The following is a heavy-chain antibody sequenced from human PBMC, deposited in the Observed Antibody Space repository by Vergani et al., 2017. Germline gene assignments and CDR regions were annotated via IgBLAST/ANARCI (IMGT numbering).Heavy chain of an antibody. Sequence: QVQLVQSGAEVKKPGASVKVSCKASGYTFTSYYMHWVRQAPGQGLEWMGIINPSGGSTSYAQKFQGRVTMTRDTSTSTVYMELSSLRSEDTDVYYCARVPKLTEGAPDAFDIWGQGTMVTVSS. CDR2: INPSGGST. D-gene: IGHD1-26*01. CDR1: GYTFTSYY. V-gene: IGHV1-46*01. J-gene: IGHJ3*02. CDR3: ARVPKLTEGAPDAFDI.